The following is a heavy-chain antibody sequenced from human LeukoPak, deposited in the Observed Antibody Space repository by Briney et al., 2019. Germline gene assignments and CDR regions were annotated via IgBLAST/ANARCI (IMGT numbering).Heavy chain of an antibody. CDR3: ARETPSPTGYSSGPVDY. J-gene: IGHJ4*02. CDR2: TYYRSKWYN. Sequence: SRTLSLTCAISGDSVSSNSAAWNWIRQSPSRGLEWLGRTYYRSKWYNDYAVSVKSRITINPDTSKNQFSLQLNSVTPEDTAVYYCARETPSPTGYSSGPVDYWGQGTLVTVSS. CDR1: GDSVSSNSAA. V-gene: IGHV6-1*01. D-gene: IGHD6-19*01.